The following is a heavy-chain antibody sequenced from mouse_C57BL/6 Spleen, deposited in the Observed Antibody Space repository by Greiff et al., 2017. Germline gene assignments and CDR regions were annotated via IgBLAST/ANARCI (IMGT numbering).Heavy chain of an antibody. J-gene: IGHJ1*03. Sequence: LMESGPELVKPGASVKISCKASGYAFSSSWLNWVKQRPGKGLEWIGRFYPGDGDTNYNGKFKGKATVTADKSSSTAYMQLSSLTSEDSAVSFWTRRCNSDVWGTGTTVTVSA. CDR1: GYAFSSSW. CDR3: TRRCNSDV. V-gene: IGHV1-82*01. CDR2: FYPGDGDT.